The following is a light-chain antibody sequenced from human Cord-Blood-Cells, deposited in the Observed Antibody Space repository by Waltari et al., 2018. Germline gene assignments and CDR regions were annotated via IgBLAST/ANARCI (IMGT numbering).Light chain of an antibody. V-gene: IGKV3-15*01. Sequence: DIVMTQSPATLSVSPGERATVSCRASQSVRSNLAWYQQKPGQAPRLLIYGASTRATGIPARFSGSGSGTEFTLTISSLQSEDFAVYYCQQYNNWPPYSFGQGTKLEIK. CDR1: QSVRSN. CDR3: QQYNNWPPYS. CDR2: GAS. J-gene: IGKJ2*03.